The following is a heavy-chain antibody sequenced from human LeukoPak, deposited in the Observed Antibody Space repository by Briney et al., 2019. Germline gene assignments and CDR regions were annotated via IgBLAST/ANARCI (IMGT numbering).Heavy chain of an antibody. Sequence: GGSLRLSCAASGFTFSSYSMNWVRQAPGKGLEWVSWISSSRCYIYYADSVKGRFTISRDNAKNSMYLQMNSLRAEDTAVYYCARAHNWKYGSFDFWGQGTLVTVSS. CDR2: ISSSRCYI. CDR3: ARAHNWKYGSFDF. J-gene: IGHJ4*02. D-gene: IGHD1-7*01. CDR1: GFTFSSYS. V-gene: IGHV3-21*01.